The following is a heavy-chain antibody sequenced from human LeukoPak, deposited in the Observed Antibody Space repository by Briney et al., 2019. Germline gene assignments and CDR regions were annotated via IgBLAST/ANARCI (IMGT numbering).Heavy chain of an antibody. V-gene: IGHV4-39*01. CDR3: ARHDYYGSLNWFEP. Sequence: SETLSLTCIVSGGSLNSPNYYWGWIRQPPGKGLEWIGTIYYTGTTYYNASLKSRLTISVDTSKNQFSLKLTSVTAADTAVYFCARHDYYGSLNWFEPWGQRTLFTASS. D-gene: IGHD3-10*01. CDR2: IYYTGTT. CDR1: GGSLNSPNYY. J-gene: IGHJ5*02.